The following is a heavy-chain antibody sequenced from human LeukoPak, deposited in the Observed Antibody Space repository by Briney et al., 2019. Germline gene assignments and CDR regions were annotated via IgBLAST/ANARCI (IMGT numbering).Heavy chain of an antibody. CDR2: INGRGGST. D-gene: IGHD2-8*01. Sequence: SGGSLRLSCAASGFTFSTYAMTWVRQAPGKGLEWIASINGRGGSTDYADSVEGRFTISRDNSKDTLYLQMNILRAEDTAIYYCAKVMVVASTTARGWFDAWGQGTLVTVSS. CDR1: GFTFSTYA. CDR3: AKVMVVASTTARGWFDA. V-gene: IGHV3-23*01. J-gene: IGHJ5*02.